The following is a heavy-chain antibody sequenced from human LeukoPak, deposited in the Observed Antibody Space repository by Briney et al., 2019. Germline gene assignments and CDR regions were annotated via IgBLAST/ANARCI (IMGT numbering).Heavy chain of an antibody. J-gene: IGHJ4*02. CDR2: ISSSSSYI. D-gene: IGHD3-22*01. CDR3: AREPNYYDSDGYSTS. Sequence: GGSLRLSCAASGFTFSSYSMNWVRQAPGKGLEWVSSISSSSSYIYYADSVKGRFTISRDNAKNSLYLQMNSLRAEDTAVYYCAREPNYYDSDGYSTSGGQGTLVTVSS. V-gene: IGHV3-21*01. CDR1: GFTFSSYS.